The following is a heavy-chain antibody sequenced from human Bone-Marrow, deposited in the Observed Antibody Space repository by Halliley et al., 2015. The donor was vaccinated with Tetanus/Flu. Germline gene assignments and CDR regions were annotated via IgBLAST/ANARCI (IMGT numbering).Heavy chain of an antibody. J-gene: IGHJ6*04. CDR2: IWDDVRKK. D-gene: IGHD3-9*01. CDR3: ARAHYDIYAMDV. V-gene: IGHV3-33*01. Sequence: EGGAVIWDDVRKKSYADSAKGRFTISKDNSKNTVYLQMNNVRAEDTAVYYGARAHYDIYAMDVWGEGTTVTVSS.